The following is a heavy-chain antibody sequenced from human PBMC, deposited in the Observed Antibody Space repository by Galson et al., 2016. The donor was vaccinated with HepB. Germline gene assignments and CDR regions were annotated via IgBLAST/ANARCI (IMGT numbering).Heavy chain of an antibody. CDR2: IYYSGST. Sequence: SETLSLTCTVSGGSISSSSYYWGWIRQPPGKGLEWIGSIYYSGSTYYNPSLKSRVTISVDTSKNQFSLKLSSVTAAETAVYYCARDDSSGYYNWFDPWGQGTTVTVSS. CDR1: GGSISSSSYY. J-gene: IGHJ5*01. V-gene: IGHV4-39*01. CDR3: ARDDSSGYYNWFDP. D-gene: IGHD3-22*01.